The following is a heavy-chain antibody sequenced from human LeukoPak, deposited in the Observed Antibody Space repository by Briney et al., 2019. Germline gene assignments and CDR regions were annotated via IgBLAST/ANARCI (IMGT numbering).Heavy chain of an antibody. CDR2: INPNSGGI. V-gene: IGHV1-2*02. CDR3: ARAVPGHYYYYMEV. CDR1: GYTFTGYY. Sequence: ASVKVSCKASGYTFTGYYIHWVRQAPGQGLEWMGWINPNSGGINYAQKFQGRVTMTRDTSISTAYMELSRLTSDDTAVYYCARAVPGHYYYYMEVWGKGTTVTVSS. J-gene: IGHJ6*03. D-gene: IGHD6-19*01.